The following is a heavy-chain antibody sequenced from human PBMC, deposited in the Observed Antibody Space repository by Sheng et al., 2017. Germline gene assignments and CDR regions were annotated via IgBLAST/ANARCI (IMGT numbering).Heavy chain of an antibody. J-gene: IGHJ3*02. CDR1: GFTFGDYV. D-gene: IGHD3-10*01. CDR3: AREGRDLPFLI. Sequence: EVQLVESGGGLVQPGRSLRLSCTGSGFTFGDYVMSWVRQAPGKGLEWVGFIRNLAYGGTTEYAAPVKDRFTISRDDSKGVAYLQMNSLKTEDTAVYYCAREGRDLPFLIWGQGTMVTVSS. V-gene: IGHV3-49*04. CDR2: IRNLAYGGTT.